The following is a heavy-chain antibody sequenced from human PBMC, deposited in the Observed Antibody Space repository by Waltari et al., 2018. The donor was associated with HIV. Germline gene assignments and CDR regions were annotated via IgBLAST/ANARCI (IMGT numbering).Heavy chain of an antibody. D-gene: IGHD6-19*01. Sequence: QVQLVESGGGVVQPGRSLRLSCTASGFTFSSSGIHWVRQGPGNGLEWVAVILSAGQNKHYADSVKGRFTISRDNSKNTVFLQMNSLRPEDTAMYYCAKSDYSGWFLSDEYFQYWGQGTLVSVSS. V-gene: IGHV3-30*18. CDR2: ILSAGQNK. J-gene: IGHJ1*01. CDR1: GFTFSSSG. CDR3: AKSDYSGWFLSDEYFQY.